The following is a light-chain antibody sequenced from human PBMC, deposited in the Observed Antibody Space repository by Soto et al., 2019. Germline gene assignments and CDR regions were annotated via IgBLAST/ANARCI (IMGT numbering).Light chain of an antibody. CDR1: QSISTN. Sequence: VMTQSPATLSVSPGERATLSCRASQSISTNLAWYQQKPGQAPRLLIYHTSTRATGIPARFSGSGSGTEFTLTISGLQSEDLAVYYCQQYSDWPQTFGQGTKVDIK. CDR2: HTS. V-gene: IGKV3-15*01. CDR3: QQYSDWPQT. J-gene: IGKJ1*01.